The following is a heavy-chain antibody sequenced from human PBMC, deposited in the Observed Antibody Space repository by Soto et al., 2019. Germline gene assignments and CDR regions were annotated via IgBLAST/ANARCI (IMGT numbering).Heavy chain of an antibody. J-gene: IGHJ6*02. CDR1: GFTFRTYA. Sequence: QVQLVESGGGVVQPGRSLRLSCAASGFTFRTYAMHWVRQAPGKGLEWVAVISYEGSNKYYADSVKGRFTISRDNSKNTLSLQMNSLRAEDTAVYYCARDKYSTSSGDYFYGMDVWGQGTTVSVSS. CDR2: ISYEGSNK. CDR3: ARDKYSTSSGDYFYGMDV. D-gene: IGHD6-6*01. V-gene: IGHV3-30*04.